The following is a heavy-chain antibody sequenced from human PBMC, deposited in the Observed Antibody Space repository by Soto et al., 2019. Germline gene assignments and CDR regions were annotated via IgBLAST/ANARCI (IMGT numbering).Heavy chain of an antibody. CDR2: TYYRSKWYN. D-gene: IGHD7-27*01. Sequence: SQTLSLTCAISGDSVSSNSAAWNWIRQSPSRGLEWLGRTYYRSKWYNDYAVSVKSRITIKPDTSNNQFSLQLNSVTPEDTAVYYCARDINTGVGYYYYYMDVWGKGTTVTVSS. V-gene: IGHV6-1*01. CDR3: ARDINTGVGYYYYYMDV. CDR1: GDSVSSNSAA. J-gene: IGHJ6*03.